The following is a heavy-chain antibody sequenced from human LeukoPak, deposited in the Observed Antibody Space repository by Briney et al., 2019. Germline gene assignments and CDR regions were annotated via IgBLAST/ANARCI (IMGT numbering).Heavy chain of an antibody. J-gene: IGHJ4*02. V-gene: IGHV3-23*01. D-gene: IGHD5-24*01. CDR1: GFTSSSYA. Sequence: GGSLRLSCAASGFTSSSYAMSWVRQAPGKGLEWVSAISGSGGSTYYADSVKGRFTISRDNSKNTLYLQMNSLRAEDTAVYYCANNDGYSPFDYWGQGTLVTVSS. CDR3: ANNDGYSPFDY. CDR2: ISGSGGST.